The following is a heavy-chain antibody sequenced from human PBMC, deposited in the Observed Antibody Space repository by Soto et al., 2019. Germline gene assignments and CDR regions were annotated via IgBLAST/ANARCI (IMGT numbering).Heavy chain of an antibody. Sequence: GASVKVSCKASGYTFTGYYMHWVRQAPGQGLEWMGWINPNSGGTNYAQKFQGWVTMTRDTSISTAYMELSRLRSDDTAVYYCARGMGTYYDILTDNDAFDIWGQGTMVTVSS. CDR2: INPNSGGT. D-gene: IGHD3-9*01. J-gene: IGHJ3*02. V-gene: IGHV1-2*04. CDR3: ARGMGTYYDILTDNDAFDI. CDR1: GYTFTGYY.